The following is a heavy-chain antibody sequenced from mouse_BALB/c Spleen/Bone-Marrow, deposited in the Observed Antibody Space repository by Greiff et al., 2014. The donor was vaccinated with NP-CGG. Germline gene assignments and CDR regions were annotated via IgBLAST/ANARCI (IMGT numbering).Heavy chain of an antibody. J-gene: IGHJ4*01. D-gene: IGHD2-4*01. Sequence: VQLQQSGAELVKPGASVKLSCKASGYTFTSYYMYWVKQRPGQGLEWIGEINPSNGGTNFNEKFKSKATLTVDKSSSTAYMQLSSLTSEDSAVYYCTRSRYEYDNAMDCWGQGTSVTVSS. V-gene: IGHV1S81*02. CDR1: GYTFTSYY. CDR2: INPSNGGT. CDR3: TRSRYEYDNAMDC.